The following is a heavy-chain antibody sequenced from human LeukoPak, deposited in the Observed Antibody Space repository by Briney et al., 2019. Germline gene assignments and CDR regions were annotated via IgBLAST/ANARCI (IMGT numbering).Heavy chain of an antibody. CDR2: INANSGGT. J-gene: IGHJ6*02. D-gene: IGHD2-2*01. CDR1: GYXFTGYY. CDR3: ARAMYNYDMDV. Sequence: ASVKVSCKASGYXFTGYYFYWLRQAPGQGREWMGWINANSGGTNYAQKFQGRVTMTRDTSITTAYMEVTRLRSDDTAVYYCARAMYNYDMDVWGQGTTVTVFS. V-gene: IGHV1-2*02.